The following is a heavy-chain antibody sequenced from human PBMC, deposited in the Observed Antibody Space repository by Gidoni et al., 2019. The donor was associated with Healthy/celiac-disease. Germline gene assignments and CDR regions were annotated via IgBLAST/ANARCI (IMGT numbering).Heavy chain of an antibody. V-gene: IGHV1-3*01. CDR2: INAGHGNT. CDR1: GYTFTSYA. J-gene: IGHJ4*02. D-gene: IGHD3-16*01. CDR3: ARGAHPHYVWNFDY. Sequence: QVQLVQSGAEVKKPGASVKVSCKASGYTFTSYAMHWVRQAPGQRLEWMGWINAGHGNTKYSQKFQGRVTITRDTSASTAYMELSSLRSEDTAVYYCARGAHPHYVWNFDYWGQGTLVTVSS.